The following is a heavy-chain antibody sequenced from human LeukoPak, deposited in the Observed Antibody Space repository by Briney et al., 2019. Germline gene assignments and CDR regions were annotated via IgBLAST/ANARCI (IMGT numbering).Heavy chain of an antibody. V-gene: IGHV4-4*07. CDR1: GGSISSYY. Sequence: PSEILSLTCTVSGGSISSYYWSWIRQPAGKGLEWIGRIYTSGSTNYNPSLKSRVTMSVDTSKNQFSLKLSSVTAADTAVYYCAREHVLLWFGESCNWFDPWGQGTLVTVSS. D-gene: IGHD3-10*01. CDR3: AREHVLLWFGESCNWFDP. CDR2: IYTSGST. J-gene: IGHJ5*02.